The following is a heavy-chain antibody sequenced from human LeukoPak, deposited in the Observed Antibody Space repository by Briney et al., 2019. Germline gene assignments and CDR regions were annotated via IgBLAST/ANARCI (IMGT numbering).Heavy chain of an antibody. CDR1: GFTFRDYY. D-gene: IGHD3-22*01. V-gene: IGHV3-11*06. Sequence: GGSLRLPCAASGFTFRDYYMSWIRQAPGKGLEWVSYISSSSSSYTNYADSVKGRFTISRDNAKNSLYLQMDSLRAEDTAVYYCARDGAHRDYYDSSGYYYRFDYWGQGALVTVSS. CDR3: ARDGAHRDYYDSSGYYYRFDY. CDR2: ISSSSSSYT. J-gene: IGHJ4*02.